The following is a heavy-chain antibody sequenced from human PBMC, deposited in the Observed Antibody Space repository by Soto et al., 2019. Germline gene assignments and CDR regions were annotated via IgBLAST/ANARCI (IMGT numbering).Heavy chain of an antibody. V-gene: IGHV3-74*01. CDR2: INTDGSST. J-gene: IGHJ4*02. Sequence: EVQLVESGGGLVQPGGSLRLSCAASGFTFSSYWMHWVRQAPGKGLVWVSRINTDGSSTTYAASVKGRFTISKDNAKNTQYLQMNSLRAEATAVYCCVRGSGSGVAVSFDYWGQGTLVTVSS. CDR1: GFTFSSYW. D-gene: IGHD6-19*01. CDR3: VRGSGSGVAVSFDY.